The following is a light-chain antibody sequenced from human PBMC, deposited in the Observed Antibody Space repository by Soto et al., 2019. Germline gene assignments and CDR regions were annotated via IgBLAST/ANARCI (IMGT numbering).Light chain of an antibody. J-gene: IGKJ1*01. CDR2: LAS. V-gene: IGKV1-39*01. Sequence: DVHLTQSPSSVAASVGDRVTITCQSSQFINNYLNWYQQKPGKAPKPLIYLASTLHYGVPSRFSGSGSGTDFTLTISRLQPEDVAIYYCQQSYSDWTFGQGTKVEIK. CDR1: QFINNY. CDR3: QQSYSDWT.